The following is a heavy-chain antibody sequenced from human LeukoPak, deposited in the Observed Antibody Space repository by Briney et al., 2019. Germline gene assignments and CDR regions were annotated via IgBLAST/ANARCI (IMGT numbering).Heavy chain of an antibody. CDR3: ARDSSQRYHFDY. J-gene: IGHJ4*02. D-gene: IGHD6-25*01. CDR1: GFTVCTTY. Sequence: GGSLRLSCVASGFTVCTTYMNWVRQAPGKGLEWVAAIHSGGSTYYADSVMGRFTISRDNSKNTLFLQMNSLRAEDTAVYYCARDSSQRYHFDYWGQGTLVTVSS. V-gene: IGHV3-53*01. CDR2: IHSGGST.